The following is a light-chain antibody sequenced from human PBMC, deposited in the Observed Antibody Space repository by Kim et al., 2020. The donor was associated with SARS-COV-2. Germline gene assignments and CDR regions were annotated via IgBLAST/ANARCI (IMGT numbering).Light chain of an antibody. CDR3: DSRDSSGSHVI. J-gene: IGLJ2*01. CDR2: GNT. Sequence: SSELTQDPVVSVALGQTVRITCQGDSLRYYYVSWYQQKPRQAPILVIYGNTNRPSGIPDRFSGFTSRDIASLTITGAQAEDEADYYCDSRDSSGSHVIFGGGTQLTVL. CDR1: SLRYYY. V-gene: IGLV3-19*01.